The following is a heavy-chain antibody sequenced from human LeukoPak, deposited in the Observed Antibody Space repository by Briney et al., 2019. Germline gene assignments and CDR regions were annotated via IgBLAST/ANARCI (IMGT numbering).Heavy chain of an antibody. CDR2: ISFSGSST. V-gene: IGHV3-23*01. Sequence: PGGSLRLSCAASGFTFSNYAMTWVRQAPGKGLEWVSGISFSGSSTYYADSVEGRFTISRDNSKNTVYLQMNSLRADDTAVYYCAGNWNCDYWGQGTLVTVSS. D-gene: IGHD1-1*01. CDR3: AGNWNCDY. CDR1: GFTFSNYA. J-gene: IGHJ4*02.